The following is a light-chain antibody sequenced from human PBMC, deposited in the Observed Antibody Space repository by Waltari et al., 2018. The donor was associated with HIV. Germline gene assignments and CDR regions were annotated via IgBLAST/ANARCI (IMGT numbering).Light chain of an antibody. Sequence: DIVLTQSPRLLSLSPGARTTLSCRASQNIGDNLAWFRQKVGQPPRLRSYGASNRATGVPDRFTASGSGRDFSLIISRLEPEDFAVYYCQQYDESPGTFGPGTKVEF. J-gene: IGKJ1*01. CDR3: QQYDESPGT. CDR1: QNIGDN. CDR2: GAS. V-gene: IGKV3-20*01.